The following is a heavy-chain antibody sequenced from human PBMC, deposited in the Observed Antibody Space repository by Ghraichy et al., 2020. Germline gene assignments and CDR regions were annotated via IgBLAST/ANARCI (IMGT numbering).Heavy chain of an antibody. CDR2: ISGSGGST. D-gene: IGHD5-18*01. CDR3: AKGYSYGYGTPGGY. Sequence: GGSLRLSCATSGFTFSSYAMSWVRQAPGKGLEWVSAISGSGGSTYYADSVKGRFTISRDNSKNTLYLQMNSLKAEETAVYYCAKGYSYGYGTPGGYWGQGTLVTVSS. V-gene: IGHV3-23*01. CDR1: GFTFSSYA. J-gene: IGHJ4*02.